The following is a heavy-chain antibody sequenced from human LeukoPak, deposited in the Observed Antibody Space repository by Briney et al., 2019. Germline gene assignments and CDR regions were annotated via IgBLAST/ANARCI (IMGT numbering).Heavy chain of an antibody. J-gene: IGHJ4*02. V-gene: IGHV3-23*01. D-gene: IGHD3-22*01. CDR3: AKRRIESSGYYPEYFDY. CDR1: GFTFSGFA. Sequence: GGSLRLSCAASGFTFSGFAMSWVRRTPGKGLEWVSGISGTGDNTLYADSVKGRFTISRDNSKNTLYLQMNSLRAEDTAVYYCAKRRIESSGYYPEYFDYWGQGTLVTVSS. CDR2: ISGTGDNT.